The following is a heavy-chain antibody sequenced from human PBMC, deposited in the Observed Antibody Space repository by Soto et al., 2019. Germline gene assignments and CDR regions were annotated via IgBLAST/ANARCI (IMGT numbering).Heavy chain of an antibody. CDR1: GFTFGDYA. V-gene: IGHV3-49*03. CDR3: TRDTVCSGGSCYSPHYYYYGMDV. D-gene: IGHD2-15*01. CDR2: IRSKAYGGTT. J-gene: IGHJ6*02. Sequence: GGSLRLSCTASGFTFGDYAMSWFRQAPGKGLEWVGFIRSKAYGGTTEYAASVKGRFTISRDDSKSIAYLQMNSLKTEDTAVYYCTRDTVCSGGSCYSPHYYYYGMDVWGQGTTVTVSS.